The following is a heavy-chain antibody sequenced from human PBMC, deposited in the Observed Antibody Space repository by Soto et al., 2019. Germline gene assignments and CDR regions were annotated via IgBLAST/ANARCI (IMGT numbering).Heavy chain of an antibody. CDR1: GGSISSYY. D-gene: IGHD3-22*01. CDR2: IYYTGST. CDR3: ARVDSSGSYFDS. Sequence: SETLSLTCTVXGGSISSYYWSWIRQPPGKGLEWIGYIYYTGSTNYNPSLKSRVTLSADTSKNQFSLNLSSVTAADTAMYYCARVDSSGSYFDSWGQATLVTVS. V-gene: IGHV4-59*01. J-gene: IGHJ4*02.